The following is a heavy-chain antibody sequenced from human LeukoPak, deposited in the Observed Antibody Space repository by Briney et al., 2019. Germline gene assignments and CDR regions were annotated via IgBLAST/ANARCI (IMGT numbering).Heavy chain of an antibody. D-gene: IGHD2-15*01. Sequence: ASVKVSCKASGGTFSSYAISWVRQAPGQGLEWMGGIIPIFGTANYAQKFQGRVTITADKSTSTAYMELSSLRSEDTAVYYCARGACSGGSCHSGAPFDYWGQGTLVTVSS. V-gene: IGHV1-69*06. CDR2: IIPIFGTA. J-gene: IGHJ4*02. CDR3: ARGACSGGSCHSGAPFDY. CDR1: GGTFSSYA.